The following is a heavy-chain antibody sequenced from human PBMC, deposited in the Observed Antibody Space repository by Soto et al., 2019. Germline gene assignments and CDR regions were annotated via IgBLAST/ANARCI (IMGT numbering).Heavy chain of an antibody. CDR2: TIPTFNTG. Sequence: QVQLVQSVAEVKKPGSSVKVSCKASGGTFSNSPISWVRQAPGQGLEWMGGTIPTFNTGNYAQKFQGRLTITADKSTNTAYMELSSLRSEDTAVYYCARRTSSGYYRYFDSWGQGTLVTVSS. D-gene: IGHD3-22*01. V-gene: IGHV1-69*06. J-gene: IGHJ4*02. CDR3: ARRTSSGYYRYFDS. CDR1: GGTFSNSP.